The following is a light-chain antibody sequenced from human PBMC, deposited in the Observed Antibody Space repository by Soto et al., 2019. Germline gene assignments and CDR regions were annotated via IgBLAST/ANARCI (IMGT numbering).Light chain of an antibody. J-gene: IGLJ1*01. V-gene: IGLV2-23*02. CDR2: EVT. CDR1: NGDVGSYNL. CDR3: FSYAGDSVYV. Sequence: QSALTQPASVSGSPRQSITISCTGTNGDVGSYNLVSWFHQHPGKAPKLVIYEVTKRPSGVSDRFSGSKSGNTASLTISGLQAEDEADYSCFSYAGDSVYVFGTGTKVTVL.